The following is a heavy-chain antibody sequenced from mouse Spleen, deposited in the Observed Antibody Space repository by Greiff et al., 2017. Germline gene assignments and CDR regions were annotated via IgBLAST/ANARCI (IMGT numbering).Heavy chain of an antibody. J-gene: IGHJ4*01. D-gene: IGHD2-10*02. Sequence: QVQLQQSGAELMKPGASVKLSCKATGYTFTGYWIEWVKQRPGHGLEWIGEILPGSGSTNYNEKFKGKATFTADTSSNTAYMQLSSLTTEDSAIYYCARTAPYGNYAYYAMDYWGQGTSVTVSS. CDR2: ILPGSGST. CDR3: ARTAPYGNYAYYAMDY. CDR1: GYTFTGYW. V-gene: IGHV1-9*01.